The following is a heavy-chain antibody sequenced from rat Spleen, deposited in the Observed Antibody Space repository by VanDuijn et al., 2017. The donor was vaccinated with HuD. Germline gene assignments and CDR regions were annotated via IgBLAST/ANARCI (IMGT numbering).Heavy chain of an antibody. V-gene: IGHV5-31*01. D-gene: IGHD1-4*01. Sequence: EVQLVESGGGLVQPGRSLKLSCVASGFTFNNYWMTWIRQAPGKGLEWVASITNTGGSTYYPDSVKGRFTISRDNAKSTLYLQMNSLRSEDTATYYCTRVGTGIPRGRVFDYWGQGVMVTVSS. J-gene: IGHJ2*01. CDR1: GFTFNNYW. CDR3: TRVGTGIPRGRVFDY. CDR2: ITNTGGST.